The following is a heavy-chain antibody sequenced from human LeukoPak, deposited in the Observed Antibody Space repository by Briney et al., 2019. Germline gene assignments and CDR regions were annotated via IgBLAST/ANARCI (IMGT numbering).Heavy chain of an antibody. CDR3: ARRSRRGNWFDP. Sequence: GVSVKVSCKASGYTFTSYDINWVRQATGQGLEWMGWMNPNSGNTGYAQKFQGRVTMTRNTSISTAYMELSSLRSEDTAVYYCARRSRRGNWFDPWGQGTLVTVSS. CDR1: GYTFTSYD. CDR2: MNPNSGNT. J-gene: IGHJ5*02. D-gene: IGHD1-26*01. V-gene: IGHV1-8*01.